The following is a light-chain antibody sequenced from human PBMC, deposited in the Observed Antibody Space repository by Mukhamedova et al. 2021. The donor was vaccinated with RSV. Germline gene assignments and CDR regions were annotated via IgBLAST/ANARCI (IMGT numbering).Light chain of an antibody. V-gene: IGLV2-11*01. J-gene: IGLJ1*01. Sequence: VTISCTGTSSDVGGYNYVSWYQQHPGKAPKLMIYDVSKRPSGVPDRFSGSKSGNTASLTISGLQAEDEADYYCCSYAGSYTYVFGT. CDR1: SSDVGGYNY. CDR3: CSYAGSYTYV. CDR2: DVS.